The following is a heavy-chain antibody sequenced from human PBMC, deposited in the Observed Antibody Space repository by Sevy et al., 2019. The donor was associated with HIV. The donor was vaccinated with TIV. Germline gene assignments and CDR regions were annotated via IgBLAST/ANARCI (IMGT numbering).Heavy chain of an antibody. V-gene: IGHV1-69*13. D-gene: IGHD4-17*01. CDR2: IIPIFDTP. CDR3: ARYDYGDYVGWFDP. J-gene: IGHJ5*02. CDR1: GGIFSSYG. Sequence: ASLKVSCKASGGIFSSYGISWVRQAPGQGLEWMGGIIPIFDTPNYAQKFQGRVTISADESTSTAYMELSSLRSEDTAVYYCARYDYGDYVGWFDPWGQGTLVTVSS.